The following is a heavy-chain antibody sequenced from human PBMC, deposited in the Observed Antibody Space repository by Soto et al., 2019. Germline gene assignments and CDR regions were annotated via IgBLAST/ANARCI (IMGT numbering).Heavy chain of an antibody. D-gene: IGHD3-10*01. CDR2: ISYDGSNK. V-gene: IGHV3-30-3*01. CDR1: GFTFSSYA. CDR3: ARTEYGSGSYYAFDI. Sequence: GGSLRLSCAASGFTFSSYATHWVRQAPGKGLEWVAVISYDGSNKYYADSVKGRFTISRDNSKNTLYLQMNSLRAEDTAVYYCARTEYGSGSYYAFDIWVQGTMVTVSS. J-gene: IGHJ3*02.